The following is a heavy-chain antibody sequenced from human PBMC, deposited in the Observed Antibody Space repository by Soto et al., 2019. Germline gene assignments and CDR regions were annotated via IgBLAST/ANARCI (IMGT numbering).Heavy chain of an antibody. CDR3: ARTSGSSSRDQNFDD. CDR2: INHSGST. CDR1: GGSFSGYY. V-gene: IGHV4-34*01. Sequence: PSETLSLTCAVYGGSFSGYYWSWIRQPPGKGLEWIGEINHSGSTNYNPSLKSRVTISVDTSKNQFSLKLSSVTAADTAVYYCARTSGSSSRDQNFDDRGQGTPVTVSS. D-gene: IGHD6-13*01. J-gene: IGHJ4*02.